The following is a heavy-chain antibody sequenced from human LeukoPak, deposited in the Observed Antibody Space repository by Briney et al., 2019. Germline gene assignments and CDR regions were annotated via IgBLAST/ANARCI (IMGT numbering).Heavy chain of an antibody. CDR3: ARLREYSSGWSPPDY. Sequence: GESLKISCKGSGYSFTSYWIGWVRHMPGKGLEWMGIIYPGDSDTRYSPSFQGQVTISADKSISTAYLQWSSLKASDTAMYYCARLREYSSGWSPPDYWGQGTLVTVSS. CDR1: GYSFTSYW. CDR2: IYPGDSDT. D-gene: IGHD6-19*01. J-gene: IGHJ4*02. V-gene: IGHV5-51*01.